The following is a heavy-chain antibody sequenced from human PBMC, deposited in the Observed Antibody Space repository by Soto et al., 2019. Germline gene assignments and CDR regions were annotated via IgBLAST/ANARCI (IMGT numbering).Heavy chain of an antibody. CDR1: RFTFTTLA. CDR3: AKDRTASDCCFDA. Sequence: XGCLRLSWSASRFTFTTLAVDWARQAPGKGLEWVSTVTGGGGTYYADSVKGRFTISRDNSKNTLYLQTNSLRAEDTAVYYCAKDRTASDCCFDAWAQGTLVTVSS. V-gene: IGHV3-23*01. D-gene: IGHD1-1*01. J-gene: IGHJ5*02. CDR2: VTGGGGT.